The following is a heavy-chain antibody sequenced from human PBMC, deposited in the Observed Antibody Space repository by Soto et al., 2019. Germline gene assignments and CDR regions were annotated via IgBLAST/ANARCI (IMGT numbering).Heavy chain of an antibody. J-gene: IGHJ6*02. CDR3: AGSSGIGWSYYYYGMDV. Sequence: PSETLSLTCAVYGGSFSGYYWSWIRQPPGKGLEWIGEINHSGSTNYNPSLKSRVTISVDTSKNQFSLKLSSVTAADTAVYYCAGSSGIGWSYYYYGMDVWGQGTTVTVAS. D-gene: IGHD6-19*01. CDR1: GGSFSGYY. CDR2: INHSGST. V-gene: IGHV4-34*01.